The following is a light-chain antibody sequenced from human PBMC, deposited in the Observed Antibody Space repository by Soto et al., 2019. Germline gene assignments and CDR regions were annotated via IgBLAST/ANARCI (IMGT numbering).Light chain of an antibody. CDR1: QSVTRSF. V-gene: IGKV3-20*01. CDR3: HQYGSSPQA. Sequence: EIVLTQSPGTLSLSPGERVTLSCRASQSVTRSFLAWYQQKPGQAPRLLINGASSRATGIPDRFSGSGSGTDFTLTISRLEPEDFAVYYCHQYGSSPQAFGPGTKVDSK. CDR2: GAS. J-gene: IGKJ3*01.